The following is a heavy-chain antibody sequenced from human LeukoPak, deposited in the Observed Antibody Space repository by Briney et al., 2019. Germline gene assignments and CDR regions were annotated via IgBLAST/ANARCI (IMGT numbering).Heavy chain of an antibody. CDR3: ARDMSDWNDYYYYYYMDV. CDR2: IYHSGST. CDR1: GYSISSGYY. Sequence: SETLSLTCTVSGYSISSGYYWGWIRQPPGKGLEWIGSIYHSGSTYYNPSLKSRVTISVDTSKNQFSLKLSSVTAADTAVYYCARDMSDWNDYYYYYYMDVWGKGTTVTVSS. J-gene: IGHJ6*03. V-gene: IGHV4-38-2*02. D-gene: IGHD1-1*01.